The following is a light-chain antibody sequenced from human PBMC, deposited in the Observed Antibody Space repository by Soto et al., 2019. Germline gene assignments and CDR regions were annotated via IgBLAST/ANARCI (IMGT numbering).Light chain of an antibody. J-gene: IGKJ4*01. CDR2: VAS. CDR1: QSVSSD. Sequence: EIVLTQSPATLSLSPGERATFSCRASQSVSSDLVWYQQKPGQAPRLLIYVASNRATGIPARFSGSGSGTDFTLTISSLVPEDFAVYYCQQRSNWPPLTFGGGTKVEIK. V-gene: IGKV3-11*01. CDR3: QQRSNWPPLT.